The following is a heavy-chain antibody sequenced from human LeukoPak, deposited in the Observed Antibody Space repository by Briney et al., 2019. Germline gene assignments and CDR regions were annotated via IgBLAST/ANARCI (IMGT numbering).Heavy chain of an antibody. CDR1: GFTFSSYW. Sequence: GGSLRLSCAASGFTFSSYWMSWVRQAPGKGLEWVANIKQDGSEKYYVDSVKGRFTISRDNAKDSLYLQMNSLRAEDTAVYYCARYVWGSYRVFDYWGQGTLVTVSS. D-gene: IGHD3-16*02. CDR3: ARYVWGSYRVFDY. V-gene: IGHV3-7*01. J-gene: IGHJ4*02. CDR2: IKQDGSEK.